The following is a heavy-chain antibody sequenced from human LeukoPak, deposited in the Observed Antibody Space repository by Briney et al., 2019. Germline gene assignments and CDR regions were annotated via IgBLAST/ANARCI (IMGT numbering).Heavy chain of an antibody. CDR3: ARIPYYDFWSGYYRPYYYYMDV. Sequence: SETLSLTCTVSGGSISSHYWSWIRQPPGEGLWCIGYIYYSGSTNYNPSLKSRVTISVDTSKNQFSLKLSSVTAADTAVYYCARIPYYDFWSGYYRPYYYYMDVWGKGTTVTVSS. J-gene: IGHJ6*03. D-gene: IGHD3-3*01. CDR2: IYYSGST. CDR1: GGSISSHY. V-gene: IGHV4-59*11.